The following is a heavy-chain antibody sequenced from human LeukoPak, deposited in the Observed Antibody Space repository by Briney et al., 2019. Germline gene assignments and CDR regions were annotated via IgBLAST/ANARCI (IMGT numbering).Heavy chain of an antibody. D-gene: IGHD2-15*01. CDR2: ISGSGGST. Sequence: GGSLRLSCAASGFTFSSYAMSWVRQAPGKGLEWVSGISGSGGSTYYADSVKGRFTIFRDNSKNTLYLQMSSLRAEDTAVYHCANGWSPDYWGRETLVTVSS. CDR1: GFTFSSYA. CDR3: ANGWSPDY. J-gene: IGHJ4*02. V-gene: IGHV3-23*01.